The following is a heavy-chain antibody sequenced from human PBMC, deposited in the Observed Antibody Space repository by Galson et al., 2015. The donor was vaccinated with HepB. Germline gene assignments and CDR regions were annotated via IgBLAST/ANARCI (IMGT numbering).Heavy chain of an antibody. D-gene: IGHD1-1*01. V-gene: IGHV3-21*01. CDR3: ARDLGTSRRAYDI. Sequence: SLRLSCAASGFTLSTYNMNWVRQAPGKGLEWVSFIDIGNTFIKYTESVKGRSTISRDDAKNSLYLQMSSLRAEDTALYYCARDLGTSRRAYDIWGQGTLVTVSS. CDR1: GFTLSTYN. J-gene: IGHJ3*02. CDR2: IDIGNTFI.